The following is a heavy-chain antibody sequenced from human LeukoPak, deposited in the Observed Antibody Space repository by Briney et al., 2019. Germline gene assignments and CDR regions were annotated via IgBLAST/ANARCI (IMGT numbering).Heavy chain of an antibody. J-gene: IGHJ5*02. CDR3: AKESGESSGYCSS. Sequence: LAGGSLTLFCAASGFTFCSYAMSWARQSPGGGVVWVLVVSGSGGSTYYADSVKGRFTISRDNSKNTLYLQMNSRRAGDTAVYYCAKESGESSGYCSSWGQGTLVTVSS. CDR1: GFTFCSYA. V-gene: IGHV3-23*01. CDR2: VSGSGGST. D-gene: IGHD3-22*01.